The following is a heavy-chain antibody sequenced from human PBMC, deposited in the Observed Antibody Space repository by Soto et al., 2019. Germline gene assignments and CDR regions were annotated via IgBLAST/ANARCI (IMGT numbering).Heavy chain of an antibody. D-gene: IGHD3-9*01. CDR3: ARASQCKSYFDCFAWLDY. CDR1: SDSISGFY. Sequence: QVQLQESGPGLVRPSETLSLTCTVSSDSISGFYWTWIRQPAGKGLEWIGRIYSSGETNYNPSLTGRVIMSLDTSKNQFSLNLTSVTAADTAVYYCARASQCKSYFDCFAWLDYWGQGTLVTVSS. J-gene: IGHJ4*02. CDR2: IYSSGET. V-gene: IGHV4-4*07.